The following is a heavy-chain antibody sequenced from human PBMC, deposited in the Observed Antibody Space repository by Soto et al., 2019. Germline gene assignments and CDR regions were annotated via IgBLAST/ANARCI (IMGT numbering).Heavy chain of an antibody. V-gene: IGHV4-34*01. J-gene: IGHJ5*02. CDR2: ITFRGVT. D-gene: IGHD3-9*01. CDR1: GDSLSGYA. Sequence: SETLSLTCDVHGDSLSGYAWSWIRQPPGKGLEWIGEITFRGVTNYHPSLKSRVSMSVDTSKNRISLNVSSVTAADTALYFCARKLEASVRHVEWFSYKWFDPWGPGTLVTVSS. CDR3: ARKLEASVRHVEWFSYKWFDP.